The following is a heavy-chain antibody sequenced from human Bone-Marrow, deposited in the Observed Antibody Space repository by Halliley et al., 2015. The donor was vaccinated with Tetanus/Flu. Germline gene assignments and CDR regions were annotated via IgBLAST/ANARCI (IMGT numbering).Heavy chain of an antibody. J-gene: IGHJ4*02. CDR1: GFTFSSYA. CDR2: IYDVGSGT. V-gene: IGHV3-23*01. Sequence: AASGFTFSSYAMSWVRQAPGKGLEWVSGIYDVGSGTFYADSVRGRFTVSRDNSKNMVYRQMNSLGAEDTAVYYCAKGFGSGTFNELDYWGQGTLVTVSS. D-gene: IGHD3-10*01. CDR3: AKGFGSGTFNELDY.